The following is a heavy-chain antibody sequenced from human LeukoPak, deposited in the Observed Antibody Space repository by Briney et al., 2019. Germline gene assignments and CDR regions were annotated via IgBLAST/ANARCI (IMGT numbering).Heavy chain of an antibody. D-gene: IGHD3-22*01. CDR2: ISEDGGAR. CDR3: AKESLPHRGYYFNS. CDR1: GFTFSAYA. Sequence: GGSLRLSCAASGFTFSAYAMSWVRQAPGKGLEWVSAISEDGGARLYADSVKGRFTISRDNSENTVSLQVNSLRAGDTAVYFCAKESLPHRGYYFNSWGRGTLITVSS. J-gene: IGHJ4*02. V-gene: IGHV3-23*01.